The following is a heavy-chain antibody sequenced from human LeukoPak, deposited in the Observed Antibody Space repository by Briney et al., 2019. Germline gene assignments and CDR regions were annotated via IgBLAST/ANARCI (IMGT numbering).Heavy chain of an antibody. D-gene: IGHD3-10*01. Sequence: VGSLRLSCAASGFTFNDYYMCWIRQAPGKGLEWVSYISRSGTTIYYADSVKGRFTISRDNAKNSLFLQMNSLRAEDTAVYYCARDRIYYGSGSRFDYWGQGTLVTVSS. CDR3: ARDRIYYGSGSRFDY. J-gene: IGHJ4*02. CDR2: ISRSGTTI. V-gene: IGHV3-11*04. CDR1: GFTFNDYY.